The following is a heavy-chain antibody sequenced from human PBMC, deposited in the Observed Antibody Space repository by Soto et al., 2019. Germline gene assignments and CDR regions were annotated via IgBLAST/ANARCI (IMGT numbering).Heavy chain of an antibody. V-gene: IGHV3-9*01. D-gene: IGHD5-18*01. CDR1: GFTFDDYA. J-gene: IGHJ4*02. CDR3: AKGGESSKVQLWPRPFDY. Sequence: GGSLRLSCAASGFTFDDYAMHWVRQAPGKGLEWVSGISWNSGSIGYADSVKGRFTISRDNAKNSLYLQMNSLRAEDTALYYCAKGGESSKVQLWPRPFDYWGQGTLVTVSS. CDR2: ISWNSGSI.